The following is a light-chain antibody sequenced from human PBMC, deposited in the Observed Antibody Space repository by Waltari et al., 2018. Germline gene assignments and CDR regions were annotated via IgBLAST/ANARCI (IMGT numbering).Light chain of an antibody. CDR1: QAINNY. V-gene: IGKV1-16*02. CDR3: QQYKGYPFT. CDR2: AAS. Sequence: DLKMTRSPSSLSASVGDRVTITCRASQAINNYLVWFQHKPGKAPKSLIYAASNLQSGVPAKFTGSGSETEFTLTISSLQPEDFATYYCQQYKGYPFTFGGGTKVET. J-gene: IGKJ4*01.